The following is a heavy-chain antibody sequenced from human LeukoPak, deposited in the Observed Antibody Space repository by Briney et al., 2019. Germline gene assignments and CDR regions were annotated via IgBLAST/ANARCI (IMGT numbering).Heavy chain of an antibody. J-gene: IGHJ4*02. CDR1: GFTFSNAW. D-gene: IGHD5-12*01. Sequence: PGGSLRLSCAASGFTFSNAWMRWGRQATGKGMEWVGRIKSRTDGGTTDYAAPVKSRFTISSDHSKNTLYLQMNSLKTDDTAVYYCTTAVYSGYDPYFDYWGQGTLVTVSS. CDR2: IKSRTDGGTT. CDR3: TTAVYSGYDPYFDY. V-gene: IGHV3-15*01.